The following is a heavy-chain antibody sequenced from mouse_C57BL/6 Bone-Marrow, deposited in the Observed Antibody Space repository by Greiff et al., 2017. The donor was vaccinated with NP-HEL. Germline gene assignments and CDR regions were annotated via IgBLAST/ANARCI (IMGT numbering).Heavy chain of an antibody. Sequence: VQLQQSGPELVKPGASVKISCKASGYAFSSSWMNWVKQRPGKGLEWIGRRYPGEGERKDNGKFKGKATLTADKSSSTAYMQLSSLTSEDSAVYFCARSPYYYGSSFAYWGQGTLVTVSA. V-gene: IGHV1-82*01. D-gene: IGHD1-1*01. CDR1: GYAFSSSW. J-gene: IGHJ3*01. CDR3: ARSPYYYGSSFAY. CDR2: RYPGEGER.